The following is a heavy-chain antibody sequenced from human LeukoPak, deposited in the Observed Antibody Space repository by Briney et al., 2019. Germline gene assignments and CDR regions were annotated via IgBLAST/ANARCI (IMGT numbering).Heavy chain of an antibody. CDR3: ASGNSHAFDI. CDR2: IGLPGEYT. J-gene: IGHJ3*02. CDR1: GFTLSDYW. V-gene: IGHV3-74*01. Sequence: GGSLRLSCAASGFTLSDYWMHWVRQAPGKGLMWVSTIGLPGEYTTYADSVKGRFTISRDNAKDTLYLQMNSLRAEDTALYYCASGNSHAFDIWGQGTMVTVSS.